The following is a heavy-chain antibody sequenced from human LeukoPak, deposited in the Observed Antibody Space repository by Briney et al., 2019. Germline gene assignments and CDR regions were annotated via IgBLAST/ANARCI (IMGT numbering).Heavy chain of an antibody. J-gene: IGHJ3*02. CDR2: MKQDGSEK. Sequence: KPGGSLRLSCAASGFTFSRYWMTWVRQAPGKGLEWVAHMKQDGSEKYYVDSVKGRFTISRDNDETSLYLQMSSLRAEDTAVYYCARDLTGEGVGAFDIWGQGTMVTVSS. CDR3: ARDLTGEGVGAFDI. V-gene: IGHV3-7*01. D-gene: IGHD7-27*01. CDR1: GFTFSRYW.